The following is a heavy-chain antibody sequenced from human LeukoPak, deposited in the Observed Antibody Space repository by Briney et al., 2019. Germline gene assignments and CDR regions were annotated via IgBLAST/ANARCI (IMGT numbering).Heavy chain of an antibody. D-gene: IGHD2-2*02. Sequence: SETLSLTCTVSGGSISSSSYYWGWIRQPPGKGLEWIGSIYYSGSTYYNPSLKSRVTISVDTSKNQFSLKLSSVTAADTAVYYCARFTCSTSCYTGRGYYYYMDVWGKGTTVTVSS. J-gene: IGHJ6*03. CDR2: IYYSGST. V-gene: IGHV4-39*07. CDR3: ARFTCSTSCYTGRGYYYYMDV. CDR1: GGSISSSSYY.